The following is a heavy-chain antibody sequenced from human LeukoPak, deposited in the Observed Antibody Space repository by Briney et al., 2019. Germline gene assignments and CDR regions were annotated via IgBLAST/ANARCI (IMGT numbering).Heavy chain of an antibody. J-gene: IGHJ4*02. CDR3: ARTITTTVAFDY. Sequence: SGPALVKPTQTLTLTCTFSGFSLSASGMCVTWIRQPPGKALEWLARIDWDDYKYYSASLKTRLTISKDTSKNQVVLTMTNTDPVDTATYYCARTITTTVAFDYWGQGILVTVSS. CDR2: IDWDDYK. D-gene: IGHD4-11*01. V-gene: IGHV2-70*11. CDR1: GFSLSASGMC.